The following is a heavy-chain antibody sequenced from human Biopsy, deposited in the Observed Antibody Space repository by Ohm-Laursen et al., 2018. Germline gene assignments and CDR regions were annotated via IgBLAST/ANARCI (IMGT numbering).Heavy chain of an antibody. CDR2: VYYTGRT. D-gene: IGHD3-22*01. V-gene: IGHV4-59*01. Sequence: SETLSLTCTVSGDSISSYYWSWIRQPPGKGLEWIGCVYYTGRTDYNPSLQSRVTISVDTSKNHFSLRLRSVTPADTAIYYCARDRGFYSDRAVPGYFDLWGRGTLVTVSS. J-gene: IGHJ2*01. CDR3: ARDRGFYSDRAVPGYFDL. CDR1: GDSISSYY.